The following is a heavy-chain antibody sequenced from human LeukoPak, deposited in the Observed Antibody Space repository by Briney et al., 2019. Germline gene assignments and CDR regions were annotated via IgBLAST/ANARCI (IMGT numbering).Heavy chain of an antibody. J-gene: IGHJ4*02. V-gene: IGHV4-39*01. CDR3: ARNAGATLSLTPIDY. D-gene: IGHD1-26*01. Sequence: PSETLSLTCTVSGGSISGSSYYWGWIRQPPGKGLEWIGSFLYSGSTYYNPSLKSRVTISADTSKNQFSLKLSSVTAADTAVYYCARNAGATLSLTPIDYWGQGTLVTVSS. CDR2: FLYSGST. CDR1: GGSISGSSYY.